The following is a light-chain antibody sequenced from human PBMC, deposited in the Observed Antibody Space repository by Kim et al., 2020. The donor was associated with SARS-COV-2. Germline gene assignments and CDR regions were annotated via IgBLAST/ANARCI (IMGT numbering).Light chain of an antibody. CDR3: AAWDESLNGVA. V-gene: IGLV1-44*01. J-gene: IGLJ2*01. CDR1: NSDLGANT. CDR2: STN. Sequence: GHRVTVSCSGSNSDLGANTVNWYQQFPGAAPKLLIYSTNQRPSGVPGRFSGSKSGSSASLAISGLQSEDEADYYCAAWDESLNGVAFGGGTQLTVL.